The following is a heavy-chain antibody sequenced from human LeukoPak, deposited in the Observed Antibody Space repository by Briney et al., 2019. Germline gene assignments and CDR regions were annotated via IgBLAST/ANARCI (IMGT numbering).Heavy chain of an antibody. J-gene: IGHJ4*02. CDR2: ISGGSSYT. CDR3: ARVSLLDDGGLGDY. D-gene: IGHD4-23*01. V-gene: IGHV3-11*06. Sequence: GGSLRLSGAASGFTFSDYYMTWFRQAPGKGLEWVSYISGGSSYTNFADSVKGRFTISRDNAKNSLYLQVNSLRAEDTAVYYCARVSLLDDGGLGDYWGQGTLVTVSS. CDR1: GFTFSDYY.